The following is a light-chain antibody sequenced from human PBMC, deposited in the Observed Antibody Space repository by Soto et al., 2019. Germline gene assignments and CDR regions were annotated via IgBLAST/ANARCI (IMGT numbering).Light chain of an antibody. CDR1: QSVNNK. Sequence: EIVMTQSPGTLSVSPGERATLSCSASQSVNNKLAWYQQKPGRAPRLLIYGASTRATGIPARFSGSGSGTEFTLTISSLQSEDFAVYYCQQYNDWPPRTFGQGTKVEIK. J-gene: IGKJ1*01. CDR3: QQYNDWPPRT. V-gene: IGKV3-15*01. CDR2: GAS.